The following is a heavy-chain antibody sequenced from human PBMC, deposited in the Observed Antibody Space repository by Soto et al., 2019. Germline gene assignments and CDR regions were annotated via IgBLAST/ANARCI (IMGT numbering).Heavy chain of an antibody. CDR3: ATAYSYGSNWLDP. V-gene: IGHV1-24*01. D-gene: IGHD5-18*01. J-gene: IGHJ5*02. CDR1: GYTLTELS. Sequence: ASVKFSCKVSGYTLTELSMHWVRQAPGKGLEWMGGFDPEDGETIYAQKFQGRVTMTEDTSTDTAYMELSSLRSEDTAVYYCATAYSYGSNWLDPWGQGTLVTVSS. CDR2: FDPEDGET.